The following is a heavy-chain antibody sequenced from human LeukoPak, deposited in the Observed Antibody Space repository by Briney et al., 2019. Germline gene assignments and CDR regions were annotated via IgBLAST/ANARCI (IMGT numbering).Heavy chain of an antibody. Sequence: GASVKVSCKASGYTFTGYYMHWVRQAPGQGLEWMGWINPNSGGTNYAQKFQGRVTMTRDTSISTAYMELSRLRSDDTAVYYCARDGEYCSSTSCQVDYWGQGTLVTGSS. CDR2: INPNSGGT. CDR1: GYTFTGYY. CDR3: ARDGEYCSSTSCQVDY. D-gene: IGHD2-2*01. J-gene: IGHJ4*02. V-gene: IGHV1-2*02.